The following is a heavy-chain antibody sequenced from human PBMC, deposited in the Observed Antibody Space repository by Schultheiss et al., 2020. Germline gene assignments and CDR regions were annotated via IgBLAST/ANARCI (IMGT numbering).Heavy chain of an antibody. D-gene: IGHD3-3*02. CDR1: GFTFSSYG. Sequence: GGSLRLSCAASGFTFSSYGMHWVRQAPGKGLEWVAVIWYDGSNKYYADSVKGRFTISRDNAKNSLYLQMNSLRAEDTAVYYCAREGIFGYAFDIWGQGTMVTVSS. CDR3: AREGIFGYAFDI. CDR2: IWYDGSNK. V-gene: IGHV3-33*08. J-gene: IGHJ3*02.